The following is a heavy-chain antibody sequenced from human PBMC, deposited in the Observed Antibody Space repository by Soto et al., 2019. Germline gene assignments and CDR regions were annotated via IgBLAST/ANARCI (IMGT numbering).Heavy chain of an antibody. CDR2: ASYDGSNK. D-gene: IGHD2-15*01. J-gene: IGHJ4*02. CDR1: GFTFSSHG. Sequence: GGSLRLSCAASGFTFSSHGMHWVRQAPGKGLEWVAYASYDGSNKYYADSVKGRFTISRDNSKYTLYLEMNSLRPEDTAVYYCARDIVAVVAARAPFDYWGQGTLVTVSS. V-gene: IGHV3-30*03. CDR3: ARDIVAVVAARAPFDY.